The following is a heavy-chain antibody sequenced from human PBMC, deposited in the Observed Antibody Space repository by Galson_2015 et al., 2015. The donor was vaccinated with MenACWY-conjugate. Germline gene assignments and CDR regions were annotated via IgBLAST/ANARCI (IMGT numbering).Heavy chain of an antibody. D-gene: IGHD1-7*01. V-gene: IGHV1-69*04. CDR2: IVPSLGVG. Sequence: SVKVSCKASGGTFYAITWVRQAPGQGLEWMGRIVPSLGVGNSAPKPQGRLTITADTTTNTSYMELSSLRSEDTAVYFCVRGHPKGTSEIRPYYCMDVWGQGTTVTVSS. CDR1: GGTFYA. J-gene: IGHJ6*02. CDR3: VRGHPKGTSEIRPYYCMDV.